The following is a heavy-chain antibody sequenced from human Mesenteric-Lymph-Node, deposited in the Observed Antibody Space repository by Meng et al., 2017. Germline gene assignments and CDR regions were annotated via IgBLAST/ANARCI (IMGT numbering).Heavy chain of an antibody. D-gene: IGHD1-26*01. CDR3: AYSGSYYPDY. CDR2: INHSGST. CDR1: GGSFSGSY. J-gene: IGHJ4*02. V-gene: IGHV4-34*01. Sequence: QGPLHPWGEGLLKPSETPSLPGAVYGGSFSGSYWSSLRQPPGKALEWIGEINHSGSTNYIPSLKNRVTIPVDTSKNQFSLKLSSVPAADTAVYYCAYSGSYYPDYWGQGTLVTVSS.